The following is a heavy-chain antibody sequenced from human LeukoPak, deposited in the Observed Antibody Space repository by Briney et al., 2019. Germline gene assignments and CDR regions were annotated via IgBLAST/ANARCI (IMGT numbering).Heavy chain of an antibody. CDR1: GGSISSGGYY. D-gene: IGHD5-18*01. V-gene: IGHV4-31*03. CDR3: ARGSGGYSYGIDY. Sequence: SETLSLTCTLSGGSISSGGYYWSWIRQHPGKGLEWIGYIYYSGSTYYNPSLKSRVTISVDTSKNQFSLKLSSVTAADTAVYYCARGSGGYSYGIDYWGQGTLVSVSS. J-gene: IGHJ4*02. CDR2: IYYSGST.